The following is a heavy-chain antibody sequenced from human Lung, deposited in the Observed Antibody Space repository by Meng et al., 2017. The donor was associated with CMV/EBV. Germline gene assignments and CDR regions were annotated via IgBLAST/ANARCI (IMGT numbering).Heavy chain of an antibody. Sequence: GGSLRLXCKGSGYSFTSYWIGWVRQMPGKGLEWMGIIYPGDSDTRYSPSFQGQVTISADKSISTAYLQWSSLKASDTAMYYRARNLQGGAFDGWGQGPMVTVSS. CDR3: ARNLQGGAFDG. V-gene: IGHV5-51*01. D-gene: IGHD1-26*01. CDR2: IYPGDSDT. J-gene: IGHJ3*01. CDR1: GYSFTSYW.